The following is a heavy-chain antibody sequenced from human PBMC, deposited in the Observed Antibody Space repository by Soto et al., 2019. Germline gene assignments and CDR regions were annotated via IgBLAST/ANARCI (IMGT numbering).Heavy chain of an antibody. CDR3: TTDPLYYYDSSGYSEGSY. V-gene: IGHV3-15*07. CDR2: IKSKTDGGTT. J-gene: IGHJ4*02. Sequence: GGSLRLSCAASGFTFSNAWMNWVRQAPRKGLEWVGRIKSKTDGGTTDYAAPVKGRFTISRDDSKNTLYLQMNSLKTEDTAVYYCTTDPLYYYDSSGYSEGSYWGQGTLVTVSS. D-gene: IGHD3-22*01. CDR1: GFTFSNAW.